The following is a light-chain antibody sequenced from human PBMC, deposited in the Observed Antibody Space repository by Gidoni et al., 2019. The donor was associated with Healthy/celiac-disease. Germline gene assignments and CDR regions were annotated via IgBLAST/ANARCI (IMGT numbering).Light chain of an antibody. CDR2: WAS. V-gene: IGKV4-1*01. CDR1: QSVLYSYNNNNY. Sequence: DIVMTQSPDSLAVSLGERATINCKSSQSVLYSYNNNNYLAWYQQKPGQPPKLLIYWASTRESGVPDRLSGSGSGTDFTLTISSLQAEDVAVYYCQQYYSTPLTFGGGTKVEIK. J-gene: IGKJ4*01. CDR3: QQYYSTPLT.